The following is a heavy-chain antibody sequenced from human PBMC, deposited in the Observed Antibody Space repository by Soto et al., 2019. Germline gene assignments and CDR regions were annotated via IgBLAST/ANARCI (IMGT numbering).Heavy chain of an antibody. CDR3: ASLISWRRSNTRFDY. J-gene: IGHJ4*02. V-gene: IGHV3-30-3*01. D-gene: IGHD1-1*01. Sequence: GGSLRLSCAASGFTFSNYAMHWVRQAPGKGLEWVAVISYDGDNEYYADSVKGRFTISRDNSKNTLYLQMNSLRAEDTALYYCASLISWRRSNTRFDYWAQGTLVTVSS. CDR1: GFTFSNYA. CDR2: ISYDGDNE.